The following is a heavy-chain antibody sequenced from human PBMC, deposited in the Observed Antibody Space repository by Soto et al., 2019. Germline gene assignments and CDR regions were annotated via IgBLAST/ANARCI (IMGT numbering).Heavy chain of an antibody. J-gene: IGHJ6*02. CDR3: ARELIEAENWGSSWYSYGMDV. V-gene: IGHV1-69*01. Sequence: QVQLVQSGAEVKKPGSSVTVSCTASGGTFSSYAISWVRQAPGQGLEWMGGIIPIFGTANYAQKFQGRVTITADESTSTAYMELSSLRSEDTAVYYCARELIEAENWGSSWYSYGMDVGGQGTTVTVSS. D-gene: IGHD7-27*01. CDR1: GGTFSSYA. CDR2: IIPIFGTA.